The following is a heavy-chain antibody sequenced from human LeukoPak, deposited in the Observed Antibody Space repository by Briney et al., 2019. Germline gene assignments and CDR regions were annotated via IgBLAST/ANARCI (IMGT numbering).Heavy chain of an antibody. Sequence: PSETLSLTCAVYGGSFSGYYWSWIRQPPGKGLEWIGEINHSGSTNYNPSLKSRVTISVDTSKNQFSLKLSSVTAADTAVYYCARGGRSLVAARCDLWGRGTLVTVSS. CDR3: ARGGRSLVAARCDL. J-gene: IGHJ2*01. D-gene: IGHD2-15*01. V-gene: IGHV4-34*01. CDR1: GGSFSGYY. CDR2: INHSGST.